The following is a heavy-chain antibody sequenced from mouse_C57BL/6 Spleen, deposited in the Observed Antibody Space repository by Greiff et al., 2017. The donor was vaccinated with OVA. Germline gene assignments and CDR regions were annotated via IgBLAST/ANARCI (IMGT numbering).Heavy chain of an antibody. D-gene: IGHD1-1*01. J-gene: IGHJ4*01. CDR1: GYTFTSYW. V-gene: IGHV1-69*01. CDR3: ARRYYGSSSYAMDY. Sequence: QVQLKQSGAELVMPGASVKLSCKASGYTFTSYWMHWVKQRPGQGLEWIGEIDPSDSYTNYNQKFKGKSTLTVDKSSSTAYMQLSSLTSEDSAVYYCARRYYGSSSYAMDYWGQGTSVTVSS. CDR2: IDPSDSYT.